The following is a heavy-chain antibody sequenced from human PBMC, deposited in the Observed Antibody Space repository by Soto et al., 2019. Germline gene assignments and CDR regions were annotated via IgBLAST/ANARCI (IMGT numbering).Heavy chain of an antibody. D-gene: IGHD7-27*01. Sequence: VKVSCKASGGTFSSYTISWVRQAPGQGLEWMGRIIPILGIANYAQKFQGRVTITADKSTSTAYMELSSLRSEDTAVYYCARGGESFYYYMDVWGKGTTVTVSS. J-gene: IGHJ6*03. CDR1: GGTFSSYT. CDR3: ARGGESFYYYMDV. CDR2: IIPILGIA. V-gene: IGHV1-69*02.